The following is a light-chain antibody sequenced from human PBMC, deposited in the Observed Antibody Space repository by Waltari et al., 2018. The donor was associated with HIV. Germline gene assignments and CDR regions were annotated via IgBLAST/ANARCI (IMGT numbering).Light chain of an antibody. CDR1: TSNIGADYD. CDR3: QSYDITLSASVV. CDR2: GNK. Sequence: QSVLTQPPSVSGAPGQRVPISCTGSTSNIGADYDVHWYQQIPGTAPKLLIPGNKNRPSGVPDRFSASKSGTSASLTITGLQAEDEADYFCQSYDITLSASVVFGGWTKLTVL. V-gene: IGLV1-40*01. J-gene: IGLJ2*01.